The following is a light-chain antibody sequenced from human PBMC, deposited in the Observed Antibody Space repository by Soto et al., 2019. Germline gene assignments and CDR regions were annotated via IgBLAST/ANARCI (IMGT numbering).Light chain of an antibody. V-gene: IGLV2-11*01. CDR2: DVS. Sequence: QSALTQPRSVSGSPGRSVTISCTGPSSDVGGYNYASWYQQHPGKAPKFMIYDVSKWPSGVPDRFCGSKSGNTASLTISGLQAEDEADYYCCSYAGSYSFHVVFGGGTKLTVL. CDR1: SSDVGGYNY. J-gene: IGLJ2*01. CDR3: CSYAGSYSFHVV.